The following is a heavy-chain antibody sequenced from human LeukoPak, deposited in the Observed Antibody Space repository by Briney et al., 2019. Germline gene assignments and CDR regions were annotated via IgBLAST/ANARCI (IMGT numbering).Heavy chain of an antibody. J-gene: IGHJ4*02. V-gene: IGHV3-23*01. D-gene: IGHD6-19*01. CDR3: AKGGNSKYSSGWYELSY. CDR1: GFTFSSYA. Sequence: GGSLRLSCAASGFTFSSYAMSWVRQAPGKGLEWVSAISGSGGSTYYADSVKGRFTISRDNSKNTLYLQMNSLRAEDTAVYYCAKGGNSKYSSGWYELSYWGQGTLVTVSS. CDR2: ISGSGGST.